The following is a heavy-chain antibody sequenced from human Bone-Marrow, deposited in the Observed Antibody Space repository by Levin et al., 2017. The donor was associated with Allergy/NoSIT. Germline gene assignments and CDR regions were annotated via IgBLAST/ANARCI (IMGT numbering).Heavy chain of an antibody. CDR2: ISWNSGSI. CDR1: GFTFDDYA. V-gene: IGHV3-9*01. Sequence: SLKISCAASGFTFDDYAMHWVRQAPGKGLEWVSGISWNSGSIGYADSVKGRFTISRDNAKNSLYLQMNSLRAEDTALYYCAKDKEKWATMGFNDAFDSWGQGTMVTVSS. J-gene: IGHJ3*02. CDR3: AKDKEKWATMGFNDAFDS. D-gene: IGHD5-24*01.